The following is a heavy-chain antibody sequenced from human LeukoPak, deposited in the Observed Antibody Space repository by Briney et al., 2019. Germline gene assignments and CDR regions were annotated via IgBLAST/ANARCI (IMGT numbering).Heavy chain of an antibody. Sequence: SVKVSCKASGGTFSSYAISWVRQAPGQGLEWMGRIIPILGIANYAQKFQGRVTITADKSTSTAYMGLSSLRSEDTAVYYCASVLSGIAVAGSFDPWGQGTLVTVSS. CDR3: ASVLSGIAVAGSFDP. CDR2: IIPILGIA. J-gene: IGHJ5*02. D-gene: IGHD6-19*01. V-gene: IGHV1-69*04. CDR1: GGTFSSYA.